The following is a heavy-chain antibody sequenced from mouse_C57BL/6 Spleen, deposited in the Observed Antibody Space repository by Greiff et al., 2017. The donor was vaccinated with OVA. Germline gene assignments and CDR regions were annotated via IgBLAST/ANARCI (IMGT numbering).Heavy chain of an antibody. CDR1: GYTFTSYW. CDR2: IDPSDSYT. V-gene: IGHV1-69*01. CDR3: ALYDGYYSWFAY. D-gene: IGHD2-3*01. Sequence: QVQLQQPGAELVMPGASVKLSCKASGYTFTSYWMHWVKQRPGQGLEWIGEIDPSDSYTNYNQKFKGKSTLTVDKSSSTAYMQLSSLTSEDSAVDYCALYDGYYSWFAYWGQGTLVTVSA. J-gene: IGHJ3*01.